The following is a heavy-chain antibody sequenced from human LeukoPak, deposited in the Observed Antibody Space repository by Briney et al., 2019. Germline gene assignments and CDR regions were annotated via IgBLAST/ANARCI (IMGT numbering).Heavy chain of an antibody. CDR2: ISSSGSTI. J-gene: IGHJ4*02. CDR1: GFTFSDYY. D-gene: IGHD6-13*01. CDR3: ASLSSSWYFNY. V-gene: IGHV3-11*04. Sequence: GGSLRLSCAASGFTFSDYYMSWIRQAPGKGLEWVSYISSSGSTIYYADSVKGRFTISRDNAKNSLYLQMNSLRAEDTAVCYCASLSSSWYFNYWGQGTLVTVSS.